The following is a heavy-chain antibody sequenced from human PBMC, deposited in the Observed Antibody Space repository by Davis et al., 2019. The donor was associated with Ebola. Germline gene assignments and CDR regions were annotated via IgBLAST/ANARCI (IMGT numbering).Heavy chain of an antibody. Sequence: GGSLRLSCAASGFTFSRFPMHWVRQAPGKGLEWVTLISYDGSNIYYADSVKGRFTISRDNSKNTIYLQMNSLRDEDTAVYYCARDSADGYNFSFDYWGQGTLVTVSS. CDR1: GFTFSRFP. D-gene: IGHD5-24*01. V-gene: IGHV3-30*04. J-gene: IGHJ4*02. CDR3: ARDSADGYNFSFDY. CDR2: ISYDGSNI.